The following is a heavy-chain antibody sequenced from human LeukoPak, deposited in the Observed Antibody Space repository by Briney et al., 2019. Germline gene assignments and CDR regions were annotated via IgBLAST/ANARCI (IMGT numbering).Heavy chain of an antibody. J-gene: IGHJ4*02. Sequence: GGSLRLSCAASGFTFSSYWMHWVRQAPGKGLVWVSRINSDGSSTSYAGSVKGRFTISRDNAKNTLYLQMNSLRAEDTAVYYCARDPPYGGNSEEADYWGQGTLVTVSS. CDR1: GFTFSSYW. D-gene: IGHD4-23*01. CDR3: ARDPPYGGNSEEADY. CDR2: INSDGSST. V-gene: IGHV3-74*01.